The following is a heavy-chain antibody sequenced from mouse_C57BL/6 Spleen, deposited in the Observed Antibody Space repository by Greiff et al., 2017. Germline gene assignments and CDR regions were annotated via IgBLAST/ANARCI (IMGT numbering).Heavy chain of an antibody. J-gene: IGHJ4*01. CDR2: IDPENGDT. CDR1: GFNIKDDY. D-gene: IGHD1-1*01. V-gene: IGHV14-4*01. Sequence: EVQLQQSGAELVRPGASVKLSCTASGFNIKDDYMHWVKQRPEKGLEWIGWIDPENGDTEYAAKFQGKATITADTSSNPAYLQLSSLTSEVTAVYYGTTGITTGRGYAMDYWGQGTSVTVSS. CDR3: TTGITTGRGYAMDY.